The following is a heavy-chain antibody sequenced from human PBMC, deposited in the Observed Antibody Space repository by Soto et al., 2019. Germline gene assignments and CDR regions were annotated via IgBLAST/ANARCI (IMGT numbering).Heavy chain of an antibody. V-gene: IGHV4-59*01. CDR2: IYYSGST. CDR3: ARAHSSGWSYYFDY. D-gene: IGHD6-19*01. Sequence: KSSETLSLTCTVSGGSISSYYWSWIRQPPGKGLEWIGYIYYSGSTNYNPSLKSRVTISVDTSKNQFSLKLSSVTAADTAVYYCARAHSSGWSYYFDYWGQGTLVTVSS. CDR1: GGSISSYY. J-gene: IGHJ4*02.